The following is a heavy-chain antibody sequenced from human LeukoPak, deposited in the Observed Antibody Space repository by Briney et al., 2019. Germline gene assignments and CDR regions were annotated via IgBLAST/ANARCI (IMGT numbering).Heavy chain of an antibody. CDR1: GFTFSSYS. CDR3: ARGPPLFDP. CDR2: ISTTGTTT. Sequence: GGSLRLSCAASGFTFSSYSMNWVRQAPGKGLEGVSYISTTGTTTYYADSVKGRFTISSDNAKSSLYLQMNSLRAEDRAVYYCARGPPLFDPWGQGTLVTVSS. V-gene: IGHV3-48*01. J-gene: IGHJ5*02.